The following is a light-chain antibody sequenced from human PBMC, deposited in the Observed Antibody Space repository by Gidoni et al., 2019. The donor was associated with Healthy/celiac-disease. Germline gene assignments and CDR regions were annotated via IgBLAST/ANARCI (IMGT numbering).Light chain of an antibody. Sequence: DIQMTKSPSTLSASVGDRVTITCRASQSISSWLAWYQQKPGKAPKLLIYKASSLESGVPSRFSGSGSGTDFTLTISSLQPDDFATYYCQQYNSYSRTFGQGTQVEIK. V-gene: IGKV1-5*03. J-gene: IGKJ1*01. CDR3: QQYNSYSRT. CDR2: KAS. CDR1: QSISSW.